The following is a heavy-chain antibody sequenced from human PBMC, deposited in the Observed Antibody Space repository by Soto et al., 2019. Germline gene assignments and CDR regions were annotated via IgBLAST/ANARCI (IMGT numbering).Heavy chain of an antibody. J-gene: IGHJ3*02. CDR2: IYYSGST. Sequence: SETLSLTCTVSGGSVSSGSYYWSWIRQPPGKGLEWIGYIYYSGSTNYNPSLKSRVTISVDTSKNQFSLKLSSVTAADTAVYYCARHPGVYDFDIWGQGTMVTVSS. CDR1: GGSVSSGSYY. D-gene: IGHD2-8*01. CDR3: ARHPGVYDFDI. V-gene: IGHV4-61*01.